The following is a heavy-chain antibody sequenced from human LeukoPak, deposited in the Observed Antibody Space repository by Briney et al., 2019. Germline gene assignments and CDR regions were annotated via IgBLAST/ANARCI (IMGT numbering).Heavy chain of an antibody. J-gene: IGHJ5*02. CDR2: IGTAGDT. CDR3: ARGGLTMVRGVIIGGWFDP. V-gene: IGHV3-13*01. Sequence: GGSLRLSCAASGFTFSSYDMHWVRQATGKGLEWVSAIGTAGDTYYPGSVKGRFTISRENAKNSLYLQMNSLRAGDTAVYYCARGGLTMVRGVIIGGWFDPWGQGTLVTVSS. CDR1: GFTFSSYD. D-gene: IGHD3-10*01.